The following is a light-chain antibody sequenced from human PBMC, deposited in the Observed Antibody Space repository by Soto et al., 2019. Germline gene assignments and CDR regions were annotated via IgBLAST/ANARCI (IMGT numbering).Light chain of an antibody. CDR3: QQYNANWT. Sequence: DIQMTQSPSTLSASVGDRVTITCRASQSISSWLAWYQQKPGQAPKLLIYKASTLQSGVPSRFIGSGSGTKFTLAISSLQPDDSATYNCQQYNANWTFGQGTKVEIK. CDR2: KAS. CDR1: QSISSW. J-gene: IGKJ1*01. V-gene: IGKV1-5*03.